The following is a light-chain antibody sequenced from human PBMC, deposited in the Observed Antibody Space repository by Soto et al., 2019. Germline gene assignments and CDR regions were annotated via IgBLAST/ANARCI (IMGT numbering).Light chain of an antibody. Sequence: DIQMTQSPSTLSASVGDRVTITCRASQSISSWLAWYQQKPGKAPKLLIYKASSLESGVPSRFSGSGSGTEFTLTISSLQPDDFATYYCQQYNSHSLLGPGTRVD. CDR3: QQYNSHSL. CDR2: KAS. J-gene: IGKJ3*01. CDR1: QSISSW. V-gene: IGKV1-5*03.